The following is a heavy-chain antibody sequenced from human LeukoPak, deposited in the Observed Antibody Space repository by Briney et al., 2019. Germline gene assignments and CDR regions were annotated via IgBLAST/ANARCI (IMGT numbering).Heavy chain of an antibody. V-gene: IGHV3-33*01. CDR3: ARVGCTGGSCLAYNYYAMDV. J-gene: IGHJ6*02. Sequence: GGSLRLSCAASGFTFNTYGMNWVRQAPGKGLEWVAIIWYDGSDKYYAEPVKGRFTISRDNSKNTLYLQANSLRAEDTAVCYCARVGCTGGSCLAYNYYAMDVWGQGTTVTVSS. CDR1: GFTFNTYG. D-gene: IGHD2-15*01. CDR2: IWYDGSDK.